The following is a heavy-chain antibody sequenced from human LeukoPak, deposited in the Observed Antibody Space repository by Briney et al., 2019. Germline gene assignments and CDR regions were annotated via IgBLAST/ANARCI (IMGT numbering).Heavy chain of an antibody. Sequence: GGSLRLSCAASGFTFSSYAMHWVRQAPGKGLEWVAVISYDGSNKYYADSVKGRFTISRDNSKNTLYLQMNSLRAEDTAVYYCALPTQGSYFAPLDYWGQGTLVTVSS. J-gene: IGHJ4*02. CDR2: ISYDGSNK. D-gene: IGHD1-26*01. CDR3: ALPTQGSYFAPLDY. CDR1: GFTFSSYA. V-gene: IGHV3-30*04.